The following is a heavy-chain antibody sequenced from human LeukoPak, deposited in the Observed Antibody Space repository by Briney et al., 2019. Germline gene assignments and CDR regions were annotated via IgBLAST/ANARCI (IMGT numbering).Heavy chain of an antibody. CDR2: FNPENGEE. D-gene: IGHD2-21*01. V-gene: IGHV1-24*01. CDR3: ATYRILVVRAPSPFDY. J-gene: IGHJ4*02. CDR1: GYSLTELS. Sequence: GASVTVSCKVSGYSLTELSMHWVRQAPGKGLEYMGGFNPENGEEIYAQNFQGRVTMTEDTSTDTVYMELNSLKSEDTAVYYCATYRILVVRAPSPFDYWGQGTLVTVSS.